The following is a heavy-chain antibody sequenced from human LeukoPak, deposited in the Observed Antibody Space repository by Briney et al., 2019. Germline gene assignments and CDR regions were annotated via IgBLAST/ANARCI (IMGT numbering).Heavy chain of an antibody. D-gene: IGHD2-2*01. J-gene: IGHJ6*02. CDR3: AKGTVVPAAMDV. CDR2: ISWNSGSI. V-gene: IGHV3-9*01. Sequence: GGSLRLSCVASGFTFSSYSMNWVRQAPGKGLEWVSGISWNSGSIGYADSVKGRFTISRDNAKNSLYLQMNSLRAEDTALYYCAKGTVVPAAMDVWGQGTTVTVSS. CDR1: GFTFSSYS.